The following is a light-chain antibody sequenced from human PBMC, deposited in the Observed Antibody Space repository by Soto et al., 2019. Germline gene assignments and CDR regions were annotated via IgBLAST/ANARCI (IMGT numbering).Light chain of an antibody. J-gene: IGKJ1*01. V-gene: IGKV3-15*01. Sequence: IVMTQSAATLSVYPGERATLSCRASQSVSSNLAWYQHKPGQAPRLLVYGASTRASGIPDRFSGSGSRTEFTLSISSLQSEDFAVYYCQHYYNWPRTFRQGTKVDIK. CDR1: QSVSSN. CDR2: GAS. CDR3: QHYYNWPRT.